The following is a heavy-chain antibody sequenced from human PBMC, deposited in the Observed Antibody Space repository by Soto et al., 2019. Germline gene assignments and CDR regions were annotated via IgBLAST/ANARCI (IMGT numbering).Heavy chain of an antibody. D-gene: IGHD3-3*01. CDR2: ISATSPST. CDR1: GFTFSAYA. Sequence: EVQLLESGGGLVQPAGSLRLSCAASGFTFSAYAMRWVRQAPGKGLEWVSGISATSPSTYYADSVQGRFSISTDSSRKTLFLQMNTLRAEDTALHFCATRIFGVDYWGQGTLVSVSS. CDR3: ATRIFGVDY. J-gene: IGHJ4*02. V-gene: IGHV3-23*01.